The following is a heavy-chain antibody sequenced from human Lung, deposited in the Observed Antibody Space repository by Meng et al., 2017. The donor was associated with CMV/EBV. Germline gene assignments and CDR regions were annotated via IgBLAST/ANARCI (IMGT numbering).Heavy chain of an antibody. J-gene: IGHJ5*02. CDR2: INHRGST. V-gene: IGHV4-34*01. CDR1: GGSFSGYD. CDR3: ARGSTSVTMIVVVITAASLAYES. D-gene: IGHD3-22*01. Sequence: LXCAVYGGSFSGYDWSWIRQSPGKGLEWIGEINHRGSTNYNPSLKSRLTISVDTSKNQFSLKLNSVTAADTAVYYCARGSTSVTMIVVVITAASLAYESWXQGKXVNGAS.